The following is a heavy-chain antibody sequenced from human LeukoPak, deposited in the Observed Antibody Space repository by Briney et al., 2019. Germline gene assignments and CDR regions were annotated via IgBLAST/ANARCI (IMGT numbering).Heavy chain of an antibody. D-gene: IGHD3-10*02. Sequence: GGSLRLSCAASGFTFSHYSMNWVRQAPGKGLEWVSYISSSGSTIYYADSVKGRFTISRDNAKNSLYLQMNSLRAEDTAVYYCAELGITMIGGVWGKGTTVTISS. V-gene: IGHV3-48*04. CDR1: GFTFSHYS. CDR3: AELGITMIGGV. J-gene: IGHJ6*04. CDR2: ISSSGSTI.